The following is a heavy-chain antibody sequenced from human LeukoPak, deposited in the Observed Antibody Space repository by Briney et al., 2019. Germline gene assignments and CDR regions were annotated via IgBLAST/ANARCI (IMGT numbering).Heavy chain of an antibody. J-gene: IGHJ4*02. D-gene: IGHD6-6*01. V-gene: IGHV3-30-3*01. CDR2: ISYDGNNK. CDR3: AKVGSIAADFDY. Sequence: PGGSLRLSCAASGFTFSSYAMHWVRQAPGKGLEWVAVISYDGNNKYYADSVKGRFTISRDNSKNTLYLQMNSQRAEDTAVYYCAKVGSIAADFDYWGQGTLVTVSS. CDR1: GFTFSSYA.